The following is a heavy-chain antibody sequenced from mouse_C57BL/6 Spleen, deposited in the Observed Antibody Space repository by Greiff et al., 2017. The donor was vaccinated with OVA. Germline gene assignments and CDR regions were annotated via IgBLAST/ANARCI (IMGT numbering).Heavy chain of an antibody. D-gene: IGHD1-1*01. CDR3: ARGYYGSSYRAMDY. Sequence: EVKLQQSVAELVRPGASVKLSCTASGFNIKNTYMHWVKQRPEQGLEWIGRIDPANGNTKYAPKFQGKATITADTSSNTAYLQISSLTSEDTAIYYCARGYYGSSYRAMDYWGQGTSVTVSS. J-gene: IGHJ4*01. CDR1: GFNIKNTY. V-gene: IGHV14-3*01. CDR2: IDPANGNT.